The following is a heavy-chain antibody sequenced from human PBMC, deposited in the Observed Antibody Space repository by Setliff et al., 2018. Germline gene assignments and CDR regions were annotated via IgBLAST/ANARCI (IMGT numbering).Heavy chain of an antibody. CDR1: GGTFSYYY. V-gene: IGHV4-34*01. Sequence: PSETLSLTCAASGGTFSYYYWTWIRQSPGKGLEWIGEINHTGSTKYNPSLKSRLTISVDTSKNQFSLKLSSATAADTAVYYCAREWDYYGSGSYYTSFDIWGQGTMVTVSS. CDR2: INHTGST. CDR3: AREWDYYGSGSYYTSFDI. D-gene: IGHD3-10*01. J-gene: IGHJ3*02.